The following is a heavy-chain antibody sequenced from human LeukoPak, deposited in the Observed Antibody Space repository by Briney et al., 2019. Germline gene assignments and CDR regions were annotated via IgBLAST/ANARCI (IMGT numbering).Heavy chain of an antibody. CDR3: AKSGVVPAAIPYYFDY. CDR2: IRYDGSNK. D-gene: IGHD2-2*02. Sequence: GGSLRLSCAPSGFTFSSYGMHWVRQAPGKGLEWVAFIRYDGSNKYYADSVKGRFTISRDNSENTLYLQMNSLRAEDTAVYYCAKSGVVPAAIPYYFDYWGQGTLVTVSS. CDR1: GFTFSSYG. V-gene: IGHV3-30*02. J-gene: IGHJ4*02.